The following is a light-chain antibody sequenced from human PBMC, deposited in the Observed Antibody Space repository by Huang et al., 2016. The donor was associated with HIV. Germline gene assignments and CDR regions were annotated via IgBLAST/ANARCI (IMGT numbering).Light chain of an antibody. CDR2: AAS. CDR1: QSISSY. V-gene: IGKV1-39*01. Sequence: DTQMTQSPSSLSASVGDRVTITCRASQSISSYLNWYQQKPGKAPKLLIYAASSLQSGVPSRFSGSGSGTDFTLTISSLQPEDFATYYCQQSYSTLRYTFGQGTKLEIK. CDR3: QQSYSTLRYT. J-gene: IGKJ2*01.